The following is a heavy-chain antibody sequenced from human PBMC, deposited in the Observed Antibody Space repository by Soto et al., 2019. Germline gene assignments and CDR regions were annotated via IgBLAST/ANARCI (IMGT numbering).Heavy chain of an antibody. D-gene: IGHD3-16*01. V-gene: IGHV3-30*01. J-gene: IGHJ4*02. CDR1: GITFSSYT. CDR3: ATDRLRLGKLSLIGCFVY. Sequence: QVQLVESGGGVVQPGRSLRLSCTTSGITFSSYTMHWVRQAPGKGLERVALISFDASDKYYADSVKGRFSISRNNSKNTRFLQTDSLRPDDPAVFYCATDRLRLGKLSLIGCFVYWGRGTLVAVST. CDR2: ISFDASDK.